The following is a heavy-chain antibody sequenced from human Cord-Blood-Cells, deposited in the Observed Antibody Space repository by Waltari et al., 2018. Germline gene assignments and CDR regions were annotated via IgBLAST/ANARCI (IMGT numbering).Heavy chain of an antibody. CDR3: ARQQDSSGWYYYYGMDV. Sequence: QLQLQESGPGLVKPSETLSLTCTVSGGSISSSSYYWGWIRQPPGKGLEWIGRIYYSGSTYYDPSLKSRVTISVDTSKNQFSLKLSSVTAADTAVYYCARQQDSSGWYYYYGMDVWGQGTTVTVSS. D-gene: IGHD6-19*01. CDR1: GGSISSSSYY. J-gene: IGHJ6*02. CDR2: IYYSGST. V-gene: IGHV4-39*01.